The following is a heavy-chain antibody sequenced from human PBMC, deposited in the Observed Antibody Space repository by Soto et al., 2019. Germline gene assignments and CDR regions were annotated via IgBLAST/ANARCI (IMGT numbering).Heavy chain of an antibody. Sequence: ASVKVSCKASGYTFSNYGINWVRQAPGQGLEWMGWINPYNGNTNYAQNLQGRVTMTTDTSTSTAYMELRSLRSDDTAVFYCARGWLQLRYYFDFWGQGTLVTVPS. J-gene: IGHJ4*02. CDR1: GYTFSNYG. CDR2: INPYNGNT. D-gene: IGHD5-12*01. CDR3: ARGWLQLRYYFDF. V-gene: IGHV1-18*01.